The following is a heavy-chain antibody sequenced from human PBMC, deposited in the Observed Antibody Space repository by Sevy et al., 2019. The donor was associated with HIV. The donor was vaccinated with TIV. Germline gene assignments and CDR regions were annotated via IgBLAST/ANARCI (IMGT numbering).Heavy chain of an antibody. D-gene: IGHD2-2*02. J-gene: IGHJ4*02. CDR2: INQDGSVR. Sequence: GGSLRLSCSASGFSLKNYWISWVRQAPGKGLEWVANINQDGSVRYYIDSVKGRFTISRDDARNLAFLYMDSLRADDTARYYCVRAIQAEGSLWGQGTLVTVSS. V-gene: IGHV3-7*01. CDR3: VRAIQAEGSL. CDR1: GFSLKNYW.